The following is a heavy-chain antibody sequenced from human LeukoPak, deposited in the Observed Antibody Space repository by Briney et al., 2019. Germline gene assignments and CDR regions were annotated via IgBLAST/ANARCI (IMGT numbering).Heavy chain of an antibody. Sequence: PGGSLRLSCAASGFTFSSYGMHWVRQAPGKGLEWVAVISHDGSNKYYADSVKGRFSISRDNSKNTLYLQMNSLRVEDTAVYYCASQTGTTPRWGQGTLATVSS. D-gene: IGHD1-7*01. CDR2: ISHDGSNK. J-gene: IGHJ4*02. CDR3: ASQTGTTPR. CDR1: GFTFSSYG. V-gene: IGHV3-30*03.